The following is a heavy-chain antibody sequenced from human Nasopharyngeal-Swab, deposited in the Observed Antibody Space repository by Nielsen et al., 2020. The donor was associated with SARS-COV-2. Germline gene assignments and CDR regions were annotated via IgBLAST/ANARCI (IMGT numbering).Heavy chain of an antibody. D-gene: IGHD3-10*01. J-gene: IGHJ4*02. CDR3: ATVFAYYGSGRPIDY. Sequence: ASVKVSCKVSGYTLTELSMHWVRQAHGKGLEWMGGFDPEDGETIYAQKFQGRVTMTEDTSTDTAYMELSSLRSEDTAVYYCATVFAYYGSGRPIDYWGQGTLVTVSS. CDR2: FDPEDGET. CDR1: GYTLTELS. V-gene: IGHV1-24*01.